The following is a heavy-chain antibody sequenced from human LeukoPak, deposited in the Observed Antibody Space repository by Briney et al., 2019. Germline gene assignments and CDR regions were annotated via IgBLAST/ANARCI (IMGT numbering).Heavy chain of an antibody. D-gene: IGHD3-16*02. CDR1: GGSFSGYY. CDR2: INHSGST. V-gene: IGHV4-34*01. J-gene: IGHJ4*02. CDR3: ARGIPARYDYVWGSYRSYYFDY. Sequence: SETLSLTCAVYGGSFSGYYWSWIRQPPGKGLEWIGEINHSGSTNYNPSLKSRVTISVDTSKNQFSLKLSSVTAADTAVYYCARGIPARYDYVWGSYRSYYFDYWGQGTLVTVSS.